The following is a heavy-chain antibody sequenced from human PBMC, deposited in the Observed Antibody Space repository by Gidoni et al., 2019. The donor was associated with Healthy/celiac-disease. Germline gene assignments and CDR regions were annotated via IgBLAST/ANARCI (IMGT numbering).Heavy chain of an antibody. J-gene: IGHJ5*02. CDR3: ARGFTPDWYLYTAPPRRPKRDWFDP. CDR2: INHSGST. CDR1: GGSFRGYY. V-gene: IGHV4-34*01. D-gene: IGHD2-21*02. Sequence: QVQLQQWGAGLLKPSETLSLTCAVYGGSFRGYYWTWIRQPPGKGLEWIGEINHSGSTNYNPSLKSRVTISVDTSKNQFSLKLSSVTAADTAVYYCARGFTPDWYLYTAPPRRPKRDWFDPWGQGTLVTVSS.